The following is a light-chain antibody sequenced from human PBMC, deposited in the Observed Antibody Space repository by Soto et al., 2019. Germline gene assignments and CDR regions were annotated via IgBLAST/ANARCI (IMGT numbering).Light chain of an antibody. CDR3: QQYSSSPTYT. V-gene: IGKV3-20*01. Sequence: EIVLTQSPGTRSLSPGERATLSCRASQSVSSSYLAWYQQKPGQAPRLLIYGASSRATGIPDRFSGSGSGTDFTLTISRLEPEDVAVYYCQQYSSSPTYTFGQGTKLEIK. CDR2: GAS. CDR1: QSVSSSY. J-gene: IGKJ2*01.